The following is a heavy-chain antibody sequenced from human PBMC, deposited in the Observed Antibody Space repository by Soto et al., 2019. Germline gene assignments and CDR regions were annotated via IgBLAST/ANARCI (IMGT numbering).Heavy chain of an antibody. J-gene: IGHJ4*02. CDR1: GLTFSSYW. CDR2: INSDGSST. CDR3: ARDNIPYDYVWGSTVDY. D-gene: IGHD3-16*01. Sequence: GGSLRLSCAASGLTFSSYWMHWVRQAPGKGLVWVSRINSDGSSTSYADSVKGRFTISRDNAKNTLYLQMNSLRAEDTAVYYCARDNIPYDYVWGSTVDYWGQGTLVTVSS. V-gene: IGHV3-74*01.